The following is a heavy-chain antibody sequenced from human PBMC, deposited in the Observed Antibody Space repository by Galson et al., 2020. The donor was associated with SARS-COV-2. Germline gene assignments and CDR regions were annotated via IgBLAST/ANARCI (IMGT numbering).Heavy chain of an antibody. Sequence: GASLKISCAASGFTFSSYSMNWVRQAPGKGLEWVSYISSSSSTIYYADSVKGRFTISRDNAKNSLYLQMNSLRAEDTAVYYCASLWFGELSDYWGQGTLVTVSS. CDR2: ISSSSSTI. CDR1: GFTFSSYS. CDR3: ASLWFGELSDY. D-gene: IGHD3-10*01. V-gene: IGHV3-48*04. J-gene: IGHJ4*02.